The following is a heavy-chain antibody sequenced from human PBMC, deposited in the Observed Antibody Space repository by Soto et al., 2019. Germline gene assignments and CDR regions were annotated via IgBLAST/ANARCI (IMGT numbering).Heavy chain of an antibody. CDR3: ARATSNWPYYFDY. J-gene: IGHJ4*02. CDR1: GGSITSYF. Sequence: QVQLQESGPGLVKPSETLSLTCTVSGGSITSYFWSWIRQPPGKGLEWIGYIYYTGSTNYNPSLGSRVTLSVDTSKKQFSLKLSSVTAADTAVFYCARATSNWPYYFDYWGQGTLVTVSS. CDR2: IYYTGST. D-gene: IGHD6-13*01. V-gene: IGHV4-59*01.